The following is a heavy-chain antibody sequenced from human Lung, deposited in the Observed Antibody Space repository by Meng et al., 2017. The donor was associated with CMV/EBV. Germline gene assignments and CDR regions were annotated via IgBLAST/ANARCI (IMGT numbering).Heavy chain of an antibody. CDR1: DYNFDSYG. V-gene: IGHV1-18*01. D-gene: IGHD3-9*01. Sequence: ASXXVSCKGSDYNFDSYGITWVRQAPGQGLEWMGWINTYDGNTKYAQKFQDRVIMTTDRSTRTAYMERRSLRSDDTAVYYCARRITIFQIAYWGRGTLVTVSS. CDR2: INTYDGNT. CDR3: ARRITIFQIAY. J-gene: IGHJ4*02.